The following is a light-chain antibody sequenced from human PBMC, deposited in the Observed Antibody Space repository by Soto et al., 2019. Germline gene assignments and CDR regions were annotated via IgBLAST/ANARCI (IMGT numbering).Light chain of an antibody. CDR1: SSDVGSYNL. Sequence: QSALTQPASVSGSPGQSITISCTGTSSDVGSYNLVSWYQQHPGKAPKLMIYEGSKRPSGVSNRFSGSKSGNTASLTISGLSAEDEADYYCCSYAGSHTVVFGGGTKLTVL. CDR3: CSYAGSHTVV. CDR2: EGS. J-gene: IGLJ2*01. V-gene: IGLV2-23*01.